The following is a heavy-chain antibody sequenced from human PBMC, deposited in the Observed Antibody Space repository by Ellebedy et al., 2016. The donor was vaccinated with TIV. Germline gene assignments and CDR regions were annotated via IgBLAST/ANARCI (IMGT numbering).Heavy chain of an antibody. CDR1: RGTFSSYA. D-gene: IGHD2-21*02. J-gene: IGHJ5*02. Sequence: ASVKVSCXASRGTFSSYAISWVRQAPGQGLEWMGGIIPIFGTANYAQKFQGRVTITADESTSTAYMELSSLRSEDTAVYYCASGYCGGDCYSRGWWFDPWGQGTLVTVSS. V-gene: IGHV1-69*13. CDR3: ASGYCGGDCYSRGWWFDP. CDR2: IIPIFGTA.